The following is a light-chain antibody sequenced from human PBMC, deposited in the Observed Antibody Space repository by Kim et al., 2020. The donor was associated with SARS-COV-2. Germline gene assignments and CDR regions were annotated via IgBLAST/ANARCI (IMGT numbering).Light chain of an antibody. CDR3: QQSNNWPRT. CDR1: QSVSSN. J-gene: IGKJ1*01. Sequence: PGERATLSCRASQSVSSNLAWYQQKCGQAPRLLIYGASTRATGVPARFSGSGSETEFTLTISSLQSEDFAVYYCQQSNNWPRTFGQGTKLEI. CDR2: GAS. V-gene: IGKV3-15*01.